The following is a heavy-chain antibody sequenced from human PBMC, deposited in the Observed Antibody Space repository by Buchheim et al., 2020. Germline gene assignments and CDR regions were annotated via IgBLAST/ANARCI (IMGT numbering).Heavy chain of an antibody. V-gene: IGHV3-7*01. J-gene: IGHJ6*02. D-gene: IGHD3-22*01. CDR1: GFTFSSYW. CDR3: AREDYYDSSHGGMDV. CDR2: IKQDGSEK. Sequence: EVQLVESGGGLVQPGGSLRLSCAASGFTFSSYWMSWVRQAPGKGLEWVANIKQDGSEKYYVDSVKGRFTISRDNAKNSMYLQMNSLRAEDTAVYYCAREDYYDSSHGGMDVWGQGTT.